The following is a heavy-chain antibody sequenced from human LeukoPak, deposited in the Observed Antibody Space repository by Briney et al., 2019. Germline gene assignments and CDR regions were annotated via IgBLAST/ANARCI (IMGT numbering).Heavy chain of an antibody. CDR2: ISGSGGST. J-gene: IGHJ6*02. D-gene: IGHD5-12*01. V-gene: IGHV3-23*01. CDR1: GFTFSSYA. Sequence: GGSLRLSCAASGFTFSSYAMSWVRQAPGKGLEWVSAISGSGGSTYYADSVKGRFTISRDNSKNTLYLQMNSLRAEDTAVYYCAKDRGYSGYRRLTDVWGQGTTVTVSS. CDR3: AKDRGYSGYRRLTDV.